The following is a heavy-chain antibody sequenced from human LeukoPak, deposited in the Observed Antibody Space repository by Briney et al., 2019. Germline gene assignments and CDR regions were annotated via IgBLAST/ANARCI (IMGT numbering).Heavy chain of an antibody. CDR2: IAGGDEST. V-gene: IGHV3-23*01. CDR3: AKDRVSPGFNWFDP. Sequence: GGSLRLSCAISGFIFNTNGMNWVRQSPGEGLEWLATIAGGDESTYYADSVKGRFAISRDNSKSTVYLQMNSLRTEDTAVYYCAKDRVSPGFNWFDPWGQGTLVTVSS. J-gene: IGHJ5*02. CDR1: GFIFNTNG. D-gene: IGHD2/OR15-2a*01.